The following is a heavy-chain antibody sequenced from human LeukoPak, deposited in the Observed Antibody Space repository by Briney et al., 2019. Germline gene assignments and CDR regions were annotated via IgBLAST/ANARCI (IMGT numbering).Heavy chain of an antibody. CDR3: ARGGSWSFEY. CDR2: IKEEGSKK. V-gene: IGHV3-7*04. J-gene: IGHJ4*02. CDR1: GFTFRSYW. Sequence: PGGSLRLSCAASGFTFRSYWMRWVRQAPGKGLEWVADIKEEGSKKNYVDSVKGRFTISRDNTESSLPLQMNSLRAEDTAVYYCARGGSWSFEYWGQGTLVTVSS. D-gene: IGHD6-13*01.